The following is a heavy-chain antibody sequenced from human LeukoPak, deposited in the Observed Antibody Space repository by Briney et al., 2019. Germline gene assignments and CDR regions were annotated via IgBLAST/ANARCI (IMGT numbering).Heavy chain of an antibody. V-gene: IGHV3-48*01. CDR1: GFTFSSYS. CDR3: AKSSYYDSSGYYGVMYYFDY. CDR2: ISSSSSTI. Sequence: GGSLRLSCAASGFTFSSYSMNWVRQAPGKGLEWVSYISSSSSTIYYADSVKGRFTISRDNSKNTLYLQMNSLRAEDTAVYYCAKSSYYDSSGYYGVMYYFDYWGQGTLVTVSS. D-gene: IGHD3-22*01. J-gene: IGHJ4*02.